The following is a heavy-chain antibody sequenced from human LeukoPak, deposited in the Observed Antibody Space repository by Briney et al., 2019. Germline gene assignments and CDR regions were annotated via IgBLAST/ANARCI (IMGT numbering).Heavy chain of an antibody. D-gene: IGHD6-13*01. J-gene: IGHJ3*02. V-gene: IGHV3-21*01. CDR2: ISSSSYI. CDR1: GFTFSSYS. Sequence: GGSLRLSCAASGFTFSSYSMDWVRQAPGKGLEWVSSISSSSYIYYADSVKGRFTNTRDNAKNSLYLQMNSLRAEDTAVYYCARDIFGSSWYLSSAFDIWGQGTMVTVSS. CDR3: ARDIFGSSWYLSSAFDI.